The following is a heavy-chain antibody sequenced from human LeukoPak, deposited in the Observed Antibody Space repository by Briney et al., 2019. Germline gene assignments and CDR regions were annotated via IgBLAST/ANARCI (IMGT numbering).Heavy chain of an antibody. CDR1: GGSISSYY. CDR3: ARDNWDLIDY. Sequence: SETLSLTCTVSGGSISSYYWSWIRQPPGKGLEWIGCIYYSGSTNYNPSLKSRVTISVDTSKNQFSLKLSSVTAADTAVYYCARDNWDLIDYWGQGTLVTVSS. J-gene: IGHJ4*02. V-gene: IGHV4-59*01. CDR2: IYYSGST. D-gene: IGHD7-27*01.